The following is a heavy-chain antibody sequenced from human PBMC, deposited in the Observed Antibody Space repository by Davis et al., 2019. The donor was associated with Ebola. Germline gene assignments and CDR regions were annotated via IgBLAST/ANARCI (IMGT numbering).Heavy chain of an antibody. D-gene: IGHD6-19*01. V-gene: IGHV5-51*01. CDR3: ALTNIPVADPAHFDS. J-gene: IGHJ4*02. CDR1: GHTSTNYW. CDR2: INPADPDT. Sequence: TVSCKVSGHTSTNYWIGWVRQMPGKGLEWMGIINPADPDTIYSPSFQGQVTISADRSTSTAYLQWSSLKASDTAMYYCALTNIPVADPAHFDSWGQGALVTVSS.